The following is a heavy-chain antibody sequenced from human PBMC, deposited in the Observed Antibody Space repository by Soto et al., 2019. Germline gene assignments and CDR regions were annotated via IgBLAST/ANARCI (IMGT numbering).Heavy chain of an antibody. V-gene: IGHV4-59*01. CDR3: ARGGGYDSFGY. J-gene: IGHJ4*02. D-gene: IGHD5-12*01. CDR1: GGSISSYY. CDR2: IYYSGST. Sequence: SETLSLTCTVSGGSISSYYWSWIRQPPGKGLEWIGYIYYSGSTNYNPSLKSRVTISVDTSKNQFSLKLSSVTAADTAVYYCARGGGYDSFGYWGQGILVTVSS.